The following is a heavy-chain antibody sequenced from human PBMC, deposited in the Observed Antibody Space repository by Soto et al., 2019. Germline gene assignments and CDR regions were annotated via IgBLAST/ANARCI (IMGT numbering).Heavy chain of an antibody. D-gene: IGHD1-26*01. CDR1: GFTFSTYA. J-gene: IGHJ4*02. CDR2: ISGSSI. CDR3: ARSGNYRLDC. Sequence: GGSLRLSCAASGFTFSTYAMNWVRQAPGKGLEWVSGISGSSIYYADSVKGRFTISRDNAKNSLYLQMNSLRAEDTALYYCARSGNYRLDCWGQGTMVTVS. V-gene: IGHV3-48*01.